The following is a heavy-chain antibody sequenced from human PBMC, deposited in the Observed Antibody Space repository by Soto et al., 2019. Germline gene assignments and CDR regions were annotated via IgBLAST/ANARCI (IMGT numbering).Heavy chain of an antibody. V-gene: IGHV4-39*01. CDR2: IYYSGST. Sequence: SETLSLTCTVSGGSISSSSYYWGWIRQPPGKGLEWIGSIYYSGSTYYNPSLKSRVTISVDTSKNQFSLKLSSVTAADTAVYYCASPLGYCSGGSCYNWFDPWGQGTLVTVSS. D-gene: IGHD2-15*01. CDR3: ASPLGYCSGGSCYNWFDP. J-gene: IGHJ5*02. CDR1: GGSISSSSYY.